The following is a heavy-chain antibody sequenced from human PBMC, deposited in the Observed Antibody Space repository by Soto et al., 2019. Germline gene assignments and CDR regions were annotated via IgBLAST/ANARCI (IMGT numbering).Heavy chain of an antibody. CDR1: GFTFTSSA. J-gene: IGHJ4*02. D-gene: IGHD3-22*01. CDR3: AADPPDYYDSSGYYYYFDY. CDR2: IVVGSGNT. V-gene: IGHV1-58*01. Sequence: SVKVSCKASGFTFTSSAVQWVRQARGQRLEWIGWIVVGSGNTNYAQKFQERVTITRDMSTSTAYMELSSLRSEDTAVYYCAADPPDYYDSSGYYYYFDYWGQGTLVTVSS.